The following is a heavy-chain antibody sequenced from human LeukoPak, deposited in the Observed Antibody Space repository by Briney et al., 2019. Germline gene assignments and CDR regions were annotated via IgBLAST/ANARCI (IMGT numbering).Heavy chain of an antibody. Sequence: PSETLSLTCAVYGGSFSGYYWSWIRQPPGKGLEWIGEINHSGSTNYNPSLKSRVTISVDTSKNQFSLKLSSVTAADTAVYYCARRGLRWYYYFDYWGQGTLVTVSS. CDR3: ARRGLRWYYYFDY. J-gene: IGHJ4*02. CDR2: INHSGST. V-gene: IGHV4-34*01. D-gene: IGHD4-23*01. CDR1: GGSFSGYY.